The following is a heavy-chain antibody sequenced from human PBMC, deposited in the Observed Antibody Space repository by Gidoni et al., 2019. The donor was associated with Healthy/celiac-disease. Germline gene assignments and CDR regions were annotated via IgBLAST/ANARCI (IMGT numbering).Heavy chain of an antibody. CDR3: ARVYCSSTSCPPYYYYGMDV. CDR1: GYTFTSYD. Sequence: QVQLVQSGAEVKKPGASVTVSCKASGYTFTSYDINWVRQATGQGLEWMGWMNPNSGNTGYAQKFQGRVTMTRNTSISTAYMELSSLRSEDTAVYYCARVYCSSTSCPPYYYYGMDVWGQGTTVTVSS. D-gene: IGHD2-2*01. V-gene: IGHV1-8*01. CDR2: MNPNSGNT. J-gene: IGHJ6*02.